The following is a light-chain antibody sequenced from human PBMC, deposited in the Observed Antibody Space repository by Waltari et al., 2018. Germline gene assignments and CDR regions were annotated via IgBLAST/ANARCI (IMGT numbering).Light chain of an antibody. CDR2: DAS. V-gene: IGKV3-11*01. CDR3: MQSIHWPWT. J-gene: IGKJ1*01. CDR1: QSVGTY. Sequence: EIVLTQSPATLSLSPGERATLSCRATQSVGTYLAWYQQKPGQAPRLLIYDASNRATGIPARFSGSGSGTDFTLTISRVEAEDVGVYYCMQSIHWPWTFGQGTKVEIK.